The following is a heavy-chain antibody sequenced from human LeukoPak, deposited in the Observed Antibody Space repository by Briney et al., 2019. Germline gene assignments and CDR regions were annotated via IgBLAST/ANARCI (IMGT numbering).Heavy chain of an antibody. CDR1: GYTFTSYY. D-gene: IGHD3-10*01. Sequence: ASVKVSCKASGYTFTSYYMHWVRQAPGQGLEWMGIINPSGGSTSYAQKFQGRVTITADKSTSTAYMELSRLRSDDTAVYYCALRGSGSYYDYWGQGTLVTVSS. V-gene: IGHV1-46*01. CDR2: INPSGGST. CDR3: ALRGSGSYYDY. J-gene: IGHJ4*02.